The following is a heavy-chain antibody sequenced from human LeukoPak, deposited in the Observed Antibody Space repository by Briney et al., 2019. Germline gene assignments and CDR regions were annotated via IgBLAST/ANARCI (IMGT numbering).Heavy chain of an antibody. Sequence: PGGSLRLSCAASGIGFSNFGMNWVRQAPGKGLEWVSSISSSSSSIFYADSVKGRFTISRDNAKNSLYLQMSSLRAKHAAVSYCSRRFDYWSGNYKVKWFDPWGQGTLVTVSS. CDR2: ISSSSSSI. V-gene: IGHV3-21*01. CDR1: GIGFSNFG. J-gene: IGHJ5*02. D-gene: IGHD3-3*01. CDR3: SRRFDYWSGNYKVKWFDP.